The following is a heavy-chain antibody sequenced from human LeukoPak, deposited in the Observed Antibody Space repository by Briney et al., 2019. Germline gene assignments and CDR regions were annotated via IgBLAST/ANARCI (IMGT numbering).Heavy chain of an antibody. CDR1: GFTFSSYN. V-gene: IGHV3-21*01. Sequence: GGSLSLSCAASGFTFSSYNMNWVRQAPGKGLEWVSSISGSSSYIYYADSVRGRFTISRDNAKNSLYLQMNSLRAEDTAVYYCARVTEDLGYCSGGSCYTFDYWGQGTLVTVSS. CDR2: ISGSSSYI. D-gene: IGHD2-15*01. J-gene: IGHJ4*02. CDR3: ARVTEDLGYCSGGSCYTFDY.